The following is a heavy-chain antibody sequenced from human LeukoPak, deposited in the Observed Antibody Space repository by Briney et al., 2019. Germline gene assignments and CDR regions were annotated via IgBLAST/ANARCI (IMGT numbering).Heavy chain of an antibody. D-gene: IGHD6-19*01. CDR3: ASGHKAVAGDPAFDY. CDR1: GSTFSSYA. V-gene: IGHV1-69*01. Sequence: TSVKLSCKASGSTFSSYAISWVRQAPGQGLEWMGGSIPIFGTANYAQKFQGRATITADESTSTAYMELSSLRSEDTAVYYCASGHKAVAGDPAFDYWGQGTLVTVSS. CDR2: SIPIFGTA. J-gene: IGHJ4*02.